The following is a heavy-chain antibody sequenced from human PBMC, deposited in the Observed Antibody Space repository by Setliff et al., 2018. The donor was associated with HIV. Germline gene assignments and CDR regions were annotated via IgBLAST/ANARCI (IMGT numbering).Heavy chain of an antibody. CDR1: GYTFTSYD. CDR3: VRGYRSAWNSWFDA. D-gene: IGHD6-19*01. CDR2: MNPDSGNT. Sequence: ASVKVSCKASGYTFTSYDINWVRQATGQGLEWMGWMNPDSGNTGYAQKFQGRVTMTRNTSISTAYMELSSLRSDDTAVYYCVRGYRSAWNSWFDAWGQGTRVTVSS. V-gene: IGHV1-8*01. J-gene: IGHJ5*02.